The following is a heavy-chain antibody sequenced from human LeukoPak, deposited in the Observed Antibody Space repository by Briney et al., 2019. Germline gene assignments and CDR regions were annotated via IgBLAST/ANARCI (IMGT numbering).Heavy chain of an antibody. D-gene: IGHD2-15*01. CDR1: GFSFSSYA. CDR2: ICASASGT. V-gene: IGHV3-23*01. CDR3: AKAGGGSCHSSLDF. J-gene: IGHJ4*02. Sequence: GGSLRLSCAASGFSFSSYAMSWVRQAPGKGLEWVSSICASASGTYYAGSVKGRFTISRDNSKNTLDLQMNSLRAEDTAVYYCAKAGGGSCHSSLDFWGQGTLVTVSS.